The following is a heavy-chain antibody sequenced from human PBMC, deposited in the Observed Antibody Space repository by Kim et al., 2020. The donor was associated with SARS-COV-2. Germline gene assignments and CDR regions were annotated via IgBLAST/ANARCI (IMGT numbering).Heavy chain of an antibody. Sequence: SETLSLTCTVSGGSISSGSYYWSWIRQPAGKGLEWIGRIYTSGSTNYNPSLKSRVTISVDTSKNQFSLKLSSVTAADTAVYYCAREFTMVRGVLLIAAASDAFDIWGQGTMVTVSS. CDR2: IYTSGST. CDR1: GGSISSGSYY. V-gene: IGHV4-61*02. J-gene: IGHJ3*02. D-gene: IGHD3-10*01. CDR3: AREFTMVRGVLLIAAASDAFDI.